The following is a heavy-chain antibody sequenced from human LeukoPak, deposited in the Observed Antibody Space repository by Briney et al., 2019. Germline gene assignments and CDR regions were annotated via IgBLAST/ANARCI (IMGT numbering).Heavy chain of an antibody. V-gene: IGHV3-9*01. CDR1: GFIFDDYA. CDR2: ISSNSGSV. Sequence: GGSLRLSCAASGFIFDDYAIHWIRQAPGRGLEWVSGISSNSGSVVYADSVKGRFTISRDNSKNTLYLQMNSLRAEDTAVYYCARGVNYDFWSGPDYWGQGTLVTVSS. CDR3: ARGVNYDFWSGPDY. J-gene: IGHJ4*02. D-gene: IGHD3-3*01.